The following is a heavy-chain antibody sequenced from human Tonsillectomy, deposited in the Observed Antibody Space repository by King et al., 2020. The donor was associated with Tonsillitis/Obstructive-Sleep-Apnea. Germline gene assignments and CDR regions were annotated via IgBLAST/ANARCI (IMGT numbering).Heavy chain of an antibody. D-gene: IGHD6-6*01. CDR1: GFTFSSYA. J-gene: IGHJ6*03. CDR3: ASAPERSSSYTYYYYYMDV. V-gene: IGHV3-30*04. CDR2: ISYDGSNK. Sequence: HVQLVESGGGVVQPGRSLRLSCAASGFTFSSYAMHWVRQAPGKGLEWGAVISYDGSNKYYADSVKGRFTISRDNSKNTLYLQMNSLRAEDTAVYYCASAPERSSSYTYYYYYMDVWGKGTTFTVSS.